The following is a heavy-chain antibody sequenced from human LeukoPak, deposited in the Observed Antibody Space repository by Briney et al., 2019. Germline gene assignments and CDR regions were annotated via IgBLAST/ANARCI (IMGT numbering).Heavy chain of an antibody. CDR2: ISSDGSSK. CDR3: AKAGTIVVVFFDY. J-gene: IGHJ4*02. D-gene: IGHD3-22*01. V-gene: IGHV3-30-3*01. Sequence: PGGSLRLSCAASGFTFSSHVMHWVRQAPGKGLGWVAVISSDGSSKYYADSVKGRFTISRDNSKNTLYLQMNSLRAEDTAVYYCAKAGTIVVVFFDYWGQGTLVTVSS. CDR1: GFTFSSHV.